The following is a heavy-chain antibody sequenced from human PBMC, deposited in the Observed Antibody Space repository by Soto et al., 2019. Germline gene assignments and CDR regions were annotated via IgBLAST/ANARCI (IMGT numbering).Heavy chain of an antibody. CDR1: GGSLSNYG. J-gene: IGHJ6*02. Sequence: SVKVSCKASGGSLSNYGISWVRQAPGQGLEWMGAIIPVFGTPNYAQKFQDRVTITADESTTAVYMEVRSLTSEDTAVYYCARGDATKIVVTTYYAMDVWGQGTTVTVSS. V-gene: IGHV1-69*13. D-gene: IGHD3-22*01. CDR2: IIPVFGTP. CDR3: ARGDATKIVVTTYYAMDV.